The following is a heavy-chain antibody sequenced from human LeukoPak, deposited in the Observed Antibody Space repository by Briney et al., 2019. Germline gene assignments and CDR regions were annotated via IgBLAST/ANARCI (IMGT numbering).Heavy chain of an antibody. Sequence: GGSLRLSCAASGFTFSNFAMSWVRQAPGKGLEWVSTVRGSASNTYYADSVKGRFTLSRDNSRNTLDLQLNSLRADDTAVYYCAKGLQTYGELGFDGWSQGTLVTVSS. J-gene: IGHJ4*02. CDR3: AKGLQTYGELGFDG. D-gene: IGHD4-17*01. V-gene: IGHV3-23*01. CDR1: GFTFSNFA. CDR2: VRGSASNT.